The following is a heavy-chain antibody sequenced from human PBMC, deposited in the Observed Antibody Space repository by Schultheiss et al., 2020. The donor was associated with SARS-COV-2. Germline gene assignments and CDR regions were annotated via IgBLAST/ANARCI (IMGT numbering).Heavy chain of an antibody. CDR1: GGSISSGGYY. CDR3: ARDPGSRNYYGMDV. V-gene: IGHV4-61*02. J-gene: IGHJ6*02. CDR2: IYTSGST. Sequence: SETLSLTCTVSGGSISSGGYYWSWIRQPAGKGLEWIGRIYTSGSTNYNPSLKSRVTISVDTSKNQFSLKLSSVTAADTAVYYCARDPGSRNYYGMDVWGQGTTVTVSS.